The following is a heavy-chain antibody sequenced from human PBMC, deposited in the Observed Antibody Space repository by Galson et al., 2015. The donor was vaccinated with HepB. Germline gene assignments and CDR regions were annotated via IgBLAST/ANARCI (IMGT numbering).Heavy chain of an antibody. J-gene: IGHJ4*02. CDR1: GITFNNFA. Sequence: SLRLSCAASGITFNNFAMHWVRQAPGKGLEWLAVISYDVINKNYADSVKGRFTISRDNSKNTLYLQMSSPKTEDTAVYFCAKDSAWRTIRMPDYWGQGTLVTVSS. D-gene: IGHD2-2*01. CDR3: AKDSAWRTIRMPDY. CDR2: ISYDVINK. V-gene: IGHV3-30*18.